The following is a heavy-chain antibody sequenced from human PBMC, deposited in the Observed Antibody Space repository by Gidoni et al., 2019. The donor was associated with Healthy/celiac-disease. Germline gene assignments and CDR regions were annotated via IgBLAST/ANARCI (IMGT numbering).Heavy chain of an antibody. D-gene: IGHD4-17*01. Sequence: QVQLQESGPGLVKPSQTLSLTCTVSGGSIRSGSYYWSWIRQPAGKGLEWIGRIYTSGSTNYNPSLKSRVTISVDTSKNQFSLKLSSVTAADTAVYYCARDRWSDYGDYTNWFDPWGQGTLVTVSS. J-gene: IGHJ5*02. CDR2: IYTSGST. V-gene: IGHV4-61*02. CDR3: ARDRWSDYGDYTNWFDP. CDR1: GGSIRSGSYY.